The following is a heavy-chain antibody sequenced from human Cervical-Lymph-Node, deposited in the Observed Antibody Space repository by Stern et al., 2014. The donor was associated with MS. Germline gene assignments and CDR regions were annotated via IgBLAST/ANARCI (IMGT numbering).Heavy chain of an antibody. CDR2: IKSDGSST. CDR3: ARMLAGPDAFDI. CDR1: GFTFSRDW. V-gene: IGHV3-74*02. J-gene: IGHJ3*02. D-gene: IGHD3-10*01. Sequence: VQLGQSGGGLVQPGGSLRLSCAASGFTFSRDWMHWVRQAPGKGLVWVSRIKSDGSSTTYADSVKGRFTISRDNAKNTLFLQMNSLRAEDTAVYYCARMLAGPDAFDIWGQGTMVTVSS.